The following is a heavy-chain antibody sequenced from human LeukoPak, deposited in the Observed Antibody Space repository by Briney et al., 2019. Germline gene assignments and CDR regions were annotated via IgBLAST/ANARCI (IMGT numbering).Heavy chain of an antibody. D-gene: IGHD6-6*01. CDR2: INQDESIK. CDR3: ARIGYSSSSLDY. Sequence: GGSLRLSCAASGFTFSSYWMTWVRQAPGKGLEWVANINQDESIKYYVDSVKGRFTFPRDNAKNSVYLQMNSLRAEDTAVYYCARIGYSSSSLDYWGQGTLVTVSS. CDR1: GFTFSSYW. V-gene: IGHV3-7*01. J-gene: IGHJ4*02.